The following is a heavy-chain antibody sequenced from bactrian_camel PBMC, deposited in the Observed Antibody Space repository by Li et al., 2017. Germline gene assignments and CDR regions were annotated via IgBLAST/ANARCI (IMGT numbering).Heavy chain of an antibody. Sequence: HVQLVESGGGSVQAGGSLRLSCAASGYTDSNNCMGWFRQAPGKEREGVAAIYTGGRRTAYSDSVKGRFTISQDNAKNTLYLQMNTLKPEDTAKYYCAAELTDDCVSGSWSPPHSEGLGTQVTVS. J-gene: IGHJ4*01. D-gene: IGHD3*01. CDR1: GYTDSNNC. CDR2: IYTGGRRT. V-gene: IGHV3S1*01.